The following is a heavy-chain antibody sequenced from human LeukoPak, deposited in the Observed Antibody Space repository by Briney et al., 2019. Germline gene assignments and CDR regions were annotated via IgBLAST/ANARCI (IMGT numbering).Heavy chain of an antibody. J-gene: IGHJ4*02. V-gene: IGHV4-34*01. D-gene: IGHD6-6*01. CDR3: ARILYSSSFSFNLDY. CDR2: INHSGST. CDR1: GGSFSGYY. Sequence: PSETLSLTCAVYGGSFSGYYWSWIRQPPGKGLEWIGEINHSGSTNYNPSLKSRVTISVDTSKNQFSLKLSSVTAADTAVYYCARILYSSSFSFNLDYWGQGTLVTVSS.